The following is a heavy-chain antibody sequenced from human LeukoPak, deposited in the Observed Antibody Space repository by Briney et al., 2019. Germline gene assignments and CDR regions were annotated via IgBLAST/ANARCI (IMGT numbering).Heavy chain of an antibody. J-gene: IGHJ4*02. CDR2: ISYDGSNK. D-gene: IGHD2-2*01. CDR3: ARLPAFCSSTACYYDY. CDR1: GFSFSNYA. Sequence: PGGSLRLSCVVSGFSFSNYAMHWVRQAPGRGLEWVAVISYDGSNKYYADSVKGRFTISRDNAKNSLFLQMNSLRAEDTAVYYCARLPAFCSSTACYYDYWGQGTLVTVSS. V-gene: IGHV3-30-3*01.